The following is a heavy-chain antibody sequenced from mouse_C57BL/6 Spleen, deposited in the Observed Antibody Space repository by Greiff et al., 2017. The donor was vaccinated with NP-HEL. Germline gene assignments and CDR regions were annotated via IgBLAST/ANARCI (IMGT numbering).Heavy chain of an antibody. CDR3: ARKAYYSNYGYFDV. CDR1: GYAFSSYW. Sequence: QVQLQPSGAELVKPGASVKISCKASGYAFSSYWMNWVKQRPGKGLEWIGQIYPGDGDTSYNGKFKGKATLTADKSSSTAYMQLSSLTSEDSAVYFCARKAYYSNYGYFDVWGKGTTVTVSS. J-gene: IGHJ1*03. CDR2: IYPGDGDT. D-gene: IGHD2-5*01. V-gene: IGHV1-80*01.